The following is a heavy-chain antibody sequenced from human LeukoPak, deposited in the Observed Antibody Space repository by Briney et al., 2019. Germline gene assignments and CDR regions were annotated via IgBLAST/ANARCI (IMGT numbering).Heavy chain of an antibody. CDR3: TRLSYKPY. D-gene: IGHD1-26*01. CDR1: GFTFSGSA. V-gene: IGHV3-73*01. Sequence: GGSLKLSCAASGFTFSGSAMHWVRQASGKGLEWVGRIRSKANSYATAYAASVKGSFTISRDDSKNTAYLQMNSLKTEDTAVYYCTRLSYKPYWGQGTLVTVSS. J-gene: IGHJ4*02. CDR2: IRSKANSYAT.